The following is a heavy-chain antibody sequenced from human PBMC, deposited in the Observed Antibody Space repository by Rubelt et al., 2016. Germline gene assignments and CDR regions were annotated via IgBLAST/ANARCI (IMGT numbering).Heavy chain of an antibody. CDR3: ASTRDCDFAWFDP. J-gene: IGHJ5*02. CDR1: GGSISSSSYY. CDR2: IYYSGST. Sequence: QLQLQESGPGLVKPSETLSLTCTVSGGSISSSSYYWGWIRQPPGKGLEWIGSIYYSGSTYYNPSLKRCVSISVDTSKSQFSLKLGSVSAAVTAVYYCASTRDCDFAWFDPWGQGTLVTVSS. V-gene: IGHV4-39*01. D-gene: IGHD2-21*01.